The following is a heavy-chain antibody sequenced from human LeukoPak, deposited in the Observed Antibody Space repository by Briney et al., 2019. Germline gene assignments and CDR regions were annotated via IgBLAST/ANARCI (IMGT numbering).Heavy chain of an antibody. D-gene: IGHD3-3*01. V-gene: IGHV4-59*01. CDR1: GGSTSSYI. CDR3: ARDGFSWFDP. CDR2: IYYSGGT. Sequence: SESLSLTCADSGGSTSSYIWCWSREPPREGGGRRGYIYYSGGTNYTPPLKSRVTISVHTSKNQFSLKLSSVTAADTAVYYCARDGFSWFDPWGQGTLVTVSS. J-gene: IGHJ5*02.